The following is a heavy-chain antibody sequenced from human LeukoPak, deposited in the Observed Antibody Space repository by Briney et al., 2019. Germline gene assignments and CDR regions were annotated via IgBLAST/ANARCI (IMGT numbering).Heavy chain of an antibody. CDR3: ARVPGVVAATGDY. CDR1: GFTFSSYW. J-gene: IGHJ4*02. CDR2: IKQDGSAK. D-gene: IGHD2-15*01. V-gene: IGHV3-7*01. Sequence: GGSLRLSCAASGFTFSSYWMSWVRQAPGKGLEWVANIKQDGSAKYYVDSVKGRFTISRDNAKNSLYLQMNSLRAEDTAVYYCARVPGVVAATGDYWGQGTLVTVSS.